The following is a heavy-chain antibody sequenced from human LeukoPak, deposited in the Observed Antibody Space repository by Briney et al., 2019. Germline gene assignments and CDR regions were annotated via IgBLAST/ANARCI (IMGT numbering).Heavy chain of an antibody. CDR2: IRHDGRET. CDR3: GRDDVLGSGNVDY. Sequence: GGSLRLFCAASGFTFTNHWMHWVRQAPGKGLVWVSRIRHDGRETNHVDSVKGRFTISRDNAKNTLYLQMNSLGAEDTAVYYCGRDDVLGSGNVDYWGQGVLVTVSS. D-gene: IGHD3-10*01. CDR1: GFTFTNHW. J-gene: IGHJ4*02. V-gene: IGHV3-74*01.